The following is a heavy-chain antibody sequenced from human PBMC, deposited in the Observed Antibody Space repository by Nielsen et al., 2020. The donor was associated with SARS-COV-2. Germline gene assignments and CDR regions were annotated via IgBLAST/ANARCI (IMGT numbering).Heavy chain of an antibody. V-gene: IGHV4-59*06. J-gene: IGHJ3*02. CDR2: IYYSGST. CDR1: GASMSTSY. D-gene: IGHD3-22*01. CDR3: ARAFSSWIVVVINAFDI. Sequence: SETLSLTCTVSGASMSTSYWSWLRQHPGKGLEWIGYIYYSGSTYYNPSLKSRVTISVDTSKNQFSLKLSSVTAADTAVYYCARAFSSWIVVVINAFDIWGQGTMVTVSS.